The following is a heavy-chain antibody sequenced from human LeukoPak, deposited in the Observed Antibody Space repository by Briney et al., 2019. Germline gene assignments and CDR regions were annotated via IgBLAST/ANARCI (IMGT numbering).Heavy chain of an antibody. CDR2: IYSGGGT. Sequence: GGSLRLSCAASGFTVSNNYMSWVRQAPGKGLEWVSVIYSGGGTYYADSVKGRFTISRDNSKNTLYLQMNSLRAEDTALYYCARGLVVGGTGVWAFDIWGQGTMVTVSS. V-gene: IGHV3-66*01. CDR3: ARGLVVGGTGVWAFDI. J-gene: IGHJ3*02. D-gene: IGHD1-26*01. CDR1: GFTVSNNY.